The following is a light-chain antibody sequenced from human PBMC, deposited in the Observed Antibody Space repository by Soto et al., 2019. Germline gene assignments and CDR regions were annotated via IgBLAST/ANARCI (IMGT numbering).Light chain of an antibody. CDR1: QSISDY. Sequence: DIQMTQFPSSLSASVEDRVTITCRASQSISDYLNWYQQKPGKAPNLLIYATSSLQSGVPSRFSGSGSGTDFTLTISSLQPEDFATYYCQQSYSTPWTFGQGTKVEIK. CDR2: ATS. J-gene: IGKJ1*01. CDR3: QQSYSTPWT. V-gene: IGKV1-39*01.